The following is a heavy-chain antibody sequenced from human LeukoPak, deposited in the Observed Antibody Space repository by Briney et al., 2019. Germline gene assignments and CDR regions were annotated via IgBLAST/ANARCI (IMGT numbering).Heavy chain of an antibody. CDR3: AKGMVRGVIKRDWFDP. V-gene: IGHV1-69*04. D-gene: IGHD3-10*01. CDR1: GGTFSSYA. CDR2: IIPILGIA. J-gene: IGHJ5*02. Sequence: SVKVSCKASGGTFSSYAISRVRQAPGQGLEWMGRIIPILGIANYAQKFQGRVTITADKSTSTAYMELSSLRSEDTAVYYCAKGMVRGVIKRDWFDPWGQGTLVTVSS.